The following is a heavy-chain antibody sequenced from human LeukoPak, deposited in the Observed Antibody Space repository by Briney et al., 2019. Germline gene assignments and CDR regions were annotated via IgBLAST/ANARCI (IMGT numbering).Heavy chain of an antibody. D-gene: IGHD3-10*01. CDR3: ARVIGSPPYYYYYMDV. CDR2: ISAYNGNT. V-gene: IGHV1-18*01. CDR1: GYSFTSYG. Sequence: ASVKASCKASGYSFTSYGISWVRQAPGQGLEWMGWISAYNGNTNYAQKLQGRVTMTTDTSTSTAYMELRSLRSDDTAVYYCARVIGSPPYYYYYMDVWGKGTTVTVSS. J-gene: IGHJ6*03.